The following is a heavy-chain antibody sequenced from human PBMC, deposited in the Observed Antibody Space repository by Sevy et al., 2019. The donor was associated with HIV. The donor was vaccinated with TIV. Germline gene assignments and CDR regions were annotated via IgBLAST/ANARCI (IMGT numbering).Heavy chain of an antibody. Sequence: GGSLRLSCATSGFIFSNYAMHWIRQAPGKGLEWVSSISRSGGSTYYADSVKGRFTISRDNSKNTLYLQMNSLRAEDTAVYYCAKVDVVVPVADYGLDVWGQGTTVTVSS. V-gene: IGHV3-23*01. CDR2: ISRSGGST. CDR3: AKVDVVVPVADYGLDV. J-gene: IGHJ6*02. CDR1: GFIFSNYA. D-gene: IGHD2-2*01.